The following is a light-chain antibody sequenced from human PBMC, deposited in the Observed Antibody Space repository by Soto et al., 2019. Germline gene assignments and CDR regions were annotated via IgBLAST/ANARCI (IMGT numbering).Light chain of an antibody. Sequence: QSALTQPASVSGSPGQSITISCTGTSSDVGDYKYVSRYQKHPGKAPKALIYEVSNRPSGVSHRFSGSKSGNTASLTISGLQAEDEADYYCSSYTTSNTLVFGPGTKLTVL. V-gene: IGLV2-14*01. CDR1: SSDVGDYKY. CDR3: SSYTTSNTLV. J-gene: IGLJ1*01. CDR2: EVS.